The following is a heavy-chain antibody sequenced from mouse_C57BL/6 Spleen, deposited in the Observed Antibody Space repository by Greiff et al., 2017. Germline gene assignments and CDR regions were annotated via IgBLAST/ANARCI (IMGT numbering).Heavy chain of an antibody. CDR3: TAVPDYYGSRYRYFDV. V-gene: IGHV14-1*01. D-gene: IGHD1-1*01. CDR2: IDPEDGDT. Sequence: EVQLQQSGAELVRPGASVKLSCTASGFNIKDYYMHWVKQRPEQGLEWIGRIDPEDGDTEYAPKFQGKATMTADTSSNTAYLQLSSLTAEDTAVYYCTAVPDYYGSRYRYFDVWGTGTTVTVSS. CDR1: GFNIKDYY. J-gene: IGHJ1*03.